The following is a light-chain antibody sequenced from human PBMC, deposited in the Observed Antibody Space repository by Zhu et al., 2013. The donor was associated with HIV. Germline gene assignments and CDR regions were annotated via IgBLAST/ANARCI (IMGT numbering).Light chain of an antibody. Sequence: EIVLTQSPGTLSLSPGESATLSCRASPSASTSYFAWYQVKPGQPPRLLITGSSNRATGIPDRFSGSGSGTDFTLTITRLEPEDFAVYHCQQYGTSPRNTFGQGTKVEMK. CDR2: GSS. CDR3: QQYGTSPRNT. V-gene: IGKV3-20*01. CDR1: PSASTSY. J-gene: IGKJ2*01.